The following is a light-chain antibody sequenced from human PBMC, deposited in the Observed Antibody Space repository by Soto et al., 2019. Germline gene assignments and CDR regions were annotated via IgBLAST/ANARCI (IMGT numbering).Light chain of an antibody. CDR2: KAS. CDR1: QSISGL. V-gene: IGKV1-5*03. CDR3: QQYNSYLWT. Sequence: DIQMTQSPSTLSASVGDRVTITCRASQSISGLLAWYQQKPGKAPKLLIYKASGLESGVPSRFSGSGSGTEFTLTISSLQPDDFATYYCQQYNSYLWTFGQGTKVDIK. J-gene: IGKJ1*01.